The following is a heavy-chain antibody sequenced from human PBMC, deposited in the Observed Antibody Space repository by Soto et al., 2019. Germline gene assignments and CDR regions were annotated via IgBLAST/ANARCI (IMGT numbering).Heavy chain of an antibody. V-gene: IGHV4-34*01. CDR2: INHSGST. J-gene: IGHJ4*02. Sequence: QVQLQQWGAELLKPSETLSLTCAVYGGTFSGYYWSWIRQHPGKGLEWIGEINHSGSTNYNPSLKSRVTISVDPSKNQFSLKLSSVTAADTAVYYCARGARGAQRHFDYWGQGTLVTVSS. CDR3: ARGARGAQRHFDY. D-gene: IGHD3-10*01. CDR1: GGTFSGYY.